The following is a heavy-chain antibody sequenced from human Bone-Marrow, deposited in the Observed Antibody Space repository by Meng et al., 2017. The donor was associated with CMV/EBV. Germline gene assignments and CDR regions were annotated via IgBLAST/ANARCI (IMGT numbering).Heavy chain of an antibody. V-gene: IGHV3-23*03. CDR3: AKDLGRSSWYYFDY. J-gene: IGHJ4*02. D-gene: IGHD6-13*01. CDR2: IYGSNTKT. CDR1: RFTFNIYA. Sequence: GGSLRLSCAASRFTFNIYAMSWVRQAPGKGLECVSIIYGSNTKTYYADSVKGRFTISRDNSKNTLYLQMNGLGADDTAVYHCAKDLGRSSWYYFDYWGQGTLVTVSS.